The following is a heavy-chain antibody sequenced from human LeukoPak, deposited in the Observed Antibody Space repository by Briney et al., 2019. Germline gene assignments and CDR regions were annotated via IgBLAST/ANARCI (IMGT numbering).Heavy chain of an antibody. J-gene: IGHJ6*03. CDR3: ARDLAARPLGYYYYYMGV. Sequence: SVKVSCKASGGTFSSYAISWVRQAPGQGLEWMGRIIPIFGTANYAQKFQGRVTITTDESTSTAYMELSSLRSEDTAVYYCARDLAARPLGYYYYYMGVWGKGTTVTVSS. CDR1: GGTFSSYA. CDR2: IIPIFGTA. V-gene: IGHV1-69*05. D-gene: IGHD6-6*01.